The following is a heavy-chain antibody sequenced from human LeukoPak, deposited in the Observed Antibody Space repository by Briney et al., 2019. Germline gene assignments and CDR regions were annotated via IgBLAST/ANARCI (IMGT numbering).Heavy chain of an antibody. V-gene: IGHV4-31*03. CDR3: ARVVAATIYQFDY. Sequence: PSETLSLTCTVSGGSINSNGYYWTWVRQHLGKGLEWIGYIYNSGGTYYNPSLKSRITTSVDASKNQFSLKLSSVTAVDTAVYYCARVVAATIYQFDYWGQGTLVTVSS. D-gene: IGHD2-15*01. CDR1: GGSINSNGYY. CDR2: IYNSGGT. J-gene: IGHJ4*02.